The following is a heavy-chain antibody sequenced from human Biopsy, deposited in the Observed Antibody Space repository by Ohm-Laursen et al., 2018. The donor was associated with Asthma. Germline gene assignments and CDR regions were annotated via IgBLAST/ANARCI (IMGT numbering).Heavy chain of an antibody. CDR3: SRDFTIGSGSPFHF. CDR2: ISSLSRYI. V-gene: IGHV3-21*01. Sequence: ETLSLTCAASGFDLRDYTMNWVRQAPGKGLEWVASISSLSRYIYHATSLRGRFTISRDNAKRSLYLQMDSLRGDDTAVYYCSRDFTIGSGSPFHFWGRGTLVTVSS. J-gene: IGHJ4*02. D-gene: IGHD3-10*01. CDR1: GFDLRDYT.